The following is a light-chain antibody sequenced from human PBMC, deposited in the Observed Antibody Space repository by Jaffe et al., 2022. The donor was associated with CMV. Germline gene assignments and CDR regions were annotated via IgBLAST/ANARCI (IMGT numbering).Light chain of an antibody. CDR3: QQSYSTPT. J-gene: IGKJ3*01. Sequence: DIQMTQSPTSLSVSVGDRVTIICRASQSISSHLNWYQQKPGKAPTVLIFDASTLQSGVPSRFSGSGSGTNFTLSISSLQPEDFATYHCQQSYSTPTFGPGTKVDIK. CDR1: QSISSH. CDR2: DAS. V-gene: IGKV1-39*01.